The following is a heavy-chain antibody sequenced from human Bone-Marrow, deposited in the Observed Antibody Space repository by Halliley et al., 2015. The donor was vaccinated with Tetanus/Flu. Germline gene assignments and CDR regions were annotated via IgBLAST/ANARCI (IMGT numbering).Heavy chain of an antibody. CDR3: ARRVLYGLDV. V-gene: IGHV5-10-1*01. D-gene: IGHD3-10*01. CDR2: VYRRDSLA. Sequence: LGWMGGVYRRDSLATYSPSSQGQVTISGDKSISPAYLQGNPLKASDTAIYYCARRVLYGLDVWGQGTSVTVSS. J-gene: IGHJ6*02.